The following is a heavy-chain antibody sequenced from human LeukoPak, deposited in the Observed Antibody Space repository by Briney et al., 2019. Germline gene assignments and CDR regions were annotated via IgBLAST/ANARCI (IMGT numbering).Heavy chain of an antibody. D-gene: IGHD2-21*02. Sequence: GGSLRLSCAASGLTFSSYSMNWVRQAPGKGLEWVSYISSSSSTIYYADSVKGRFTISRDNAKNSLYLQMNSLRAEDTAVYYCARDCGGDCYSTRYAFDIWGQGTMVTVSS. V-gene: IGHV3-48*04. CDR3: ARDCGGDCYSTRYAFDI. J-gene: IGHJ3*02. CDR1: GLTFSSYS. CDR2: ISSSSSTI.